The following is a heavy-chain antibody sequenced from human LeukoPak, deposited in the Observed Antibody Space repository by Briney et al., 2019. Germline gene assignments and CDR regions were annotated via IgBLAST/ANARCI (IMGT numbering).Heavy chain of an antibody. CDR1: GFTFSSYA. J-gene: IGHJ4*01. CDR3: AKVLTTGRYFDWMTAPLPGTYFDY. D-gene: IGHD3-9*01. CDR2: ISGSGGST. V-gene: IGHV3-23*01. Sequence: PGGSLRLSCAASGFTFSSYAMSWVRQAPGKGLEWVSAISGSGGSTYYADSVKGRFTISRDNSKNTLNLQMNSLRAEHTAVYYCAKVLTTGRYFDWMTAPLPGTYFDYWG.